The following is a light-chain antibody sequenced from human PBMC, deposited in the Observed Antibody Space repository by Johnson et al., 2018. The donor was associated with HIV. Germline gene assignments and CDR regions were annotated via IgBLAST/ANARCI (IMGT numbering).Light chain of an antibody. CDR1: SSNIGDNY. V-gene: IGLV1-51*01. CDR2: DNN. Sequence: HSVLTQPPSVSAAPGQKVTISCSGSSSNIGDNYVSWYQQLPGTAPKLLIYDNNKRPSGIPDRFSGSKSGTSAILGITGLQTGDEADYYCGAWDSSLTAGVFGTGTKVTVL. CDR3: GAWDSSLTAGV. J-gene: IGLJ1*01.